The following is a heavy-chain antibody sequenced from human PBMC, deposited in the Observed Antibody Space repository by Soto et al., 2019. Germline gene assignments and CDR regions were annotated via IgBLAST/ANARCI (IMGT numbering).Heavy chain of an antibody. CDR1: GFTFDDYT. Sequence: EVQLVESGGVVVQPGGSLRLSCAASGFTFDDYTMHWVRQAPGKGLEWVSRISWDGGSTYYADSVKGRFTISRDNSKNSLYLQMNSLRTEDTALYYCAKGLSEGDYFDYWGQGTLVTVSS. V-gene: IGHV3-43*01. CDR3: AKGLSEGDYFDY. CDR2: ISWDGGST. J-gene: IGHJ4*02.